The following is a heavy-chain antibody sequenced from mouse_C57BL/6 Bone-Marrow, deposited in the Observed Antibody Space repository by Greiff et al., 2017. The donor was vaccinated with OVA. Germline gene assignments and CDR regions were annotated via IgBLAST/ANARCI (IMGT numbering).Heavy chain of an antibody. CDR2: ISYDGSN. J-gene: IGHJ2*01. Sequence: EVQLVESGPGLVKPSQSLSLTCSVTGYSITSGYYWNWIRQFPGNKLEWMGYISYDGSNNYNPSFKNRISITRDTSKNHFFLKLNSVTTEDTATYYCARDPLYSNYLDYWGQGTTLTVAS. D-gene: IGHD2-5*01. V-gene: IGHV3-6*01. CDR3: ARDPLYSNYLDY. CDR1: GYSITSGYY.